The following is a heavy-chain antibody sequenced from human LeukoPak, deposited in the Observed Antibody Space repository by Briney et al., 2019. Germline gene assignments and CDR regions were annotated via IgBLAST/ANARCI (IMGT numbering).Heavy chain of an antibody. CDR2: ISSSGSTI. V-gene: IGHV3-48*03. Sequence: HAGGSLRLSCAASGFTFSSYEMNWVRQAPGKGLEWVSYISSSGSTIYYADSVKGRFTISRDNAKKSLYLQMKSLRAEDTAVYYCARDRASAVDYWGQGTLVTVSS. D-gene: IGHD1-26*01. CDR1: GFTFSSYE. CDR3: ARDRASAVDY. J-gene: IGHJ4*02.